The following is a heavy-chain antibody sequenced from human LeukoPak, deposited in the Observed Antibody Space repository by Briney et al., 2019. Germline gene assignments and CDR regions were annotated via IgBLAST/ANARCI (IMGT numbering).Heavy chain of an antibody. CDR1: GFTFNTYA. D-gene: IGHD4-17*01. CDR3: VKGRVYGDGLWASPFDY. Sequence: PGGSLRLSCSASGFTFNTYAMHWVRQAPGKGLEYVSGISTSGHIHYADSVKGRFTISRDNSQNTLYLQMGSLRPEDTAVYYCVKGRVYGDGLWASPFDYWGQGTLVTVSS. V-gene: IGHV3-64D*06. J-gene: IGHJ4*02. CDR2: ISTSGHI.